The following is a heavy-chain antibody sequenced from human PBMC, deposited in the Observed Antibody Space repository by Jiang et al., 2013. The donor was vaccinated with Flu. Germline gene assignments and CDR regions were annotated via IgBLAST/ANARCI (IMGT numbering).Heavy chain of an antibody. Sequence: GAEVKKPGASVKVSCKASGYTFTSYGISWVRQAPGQGLEWMGWISAYNGNTNYAQKLQGRVTMTTDTSTSTAYMELRSLRSDDTAVYYCARGLIELGYDFPFHTFDIWGQGTMVTVSS. D-gene: IGHD2/OR15-2a*01. J-gene: IGHJ3*02. CDR2: ISAYNGNT. CDR1: GYTFTSYG. CDR3: ARGLIELGYDFPFHTFDI. V-gene: IGHV1-18*01.